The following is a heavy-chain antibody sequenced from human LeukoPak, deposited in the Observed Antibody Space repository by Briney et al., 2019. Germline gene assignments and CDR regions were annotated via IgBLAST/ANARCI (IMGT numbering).Heavy chain of an antibody. CDR1: GFTFSSYA. V-gene: IGHV3-66*01. Sequence: GGSLRLSCAASGFTFSSYAMSWVRQAPGKGLEWVSVIYSGGSTYYADSVKGRFTISRDNSKNTLYLQMNSLRADDTAVYYCARIYPRLAAAGNWGQGTLVNGSS. D-gene: IGHD6-13*01. CDR2: IYSGGST. CDR3: ARIYPRLAAAGN. J-gene: IGHJ4*02.